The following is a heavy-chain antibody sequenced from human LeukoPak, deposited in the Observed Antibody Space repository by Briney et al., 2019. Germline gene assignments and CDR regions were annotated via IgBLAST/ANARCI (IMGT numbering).Heavy chain of an antibody. V-gene: IGHV3-23*01. D-gene: IGHD1-26*01. CDR2: ISGSGGST. Sequence: PGGSLRLSCAGSGFSFSSYGMHWVRQAPGKGLEWVSAISGSGGSTYYADSVKGRFTISRDNSKNTLYLQMNSLRAEDTAVYYCAKVGALTGEDYWGQGTLVTVSS. CDR1: GFSFSSYG. CDR3: AKVGALTGEDY. J-gene: IGHJ4*02.